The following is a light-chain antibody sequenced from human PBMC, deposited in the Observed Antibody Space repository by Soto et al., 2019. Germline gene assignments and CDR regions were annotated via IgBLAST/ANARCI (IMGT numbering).Light chain of an antibody. CDR3: QQAYSTPWT. V-gene: IGKV3-15*01. J-gene: IGKJ1*01. Sequence: EVVLTQSSATVSASPGAGAPLPCRASQGIGDTLAWYQHKAGQTPRLLIYDTSTRATGLPARFSGSGSGTDFTLTINSLQPEDSATYYCQQAYSTPWTLGQGTKLEIK. CDR1: QGIGDT. CDR2: DTS.